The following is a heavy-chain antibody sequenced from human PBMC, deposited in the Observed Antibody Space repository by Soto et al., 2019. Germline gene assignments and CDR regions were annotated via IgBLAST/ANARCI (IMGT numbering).Heavy chain of an antibody. D-gene: IGHD6-19*01. Sequence: ASVKVSCKASGYTFTSYYMHWVRQAPGQGLEWMGIINPSGGSTSYAQKFQGRVTMTRDTSTSTVYMELSSLRSEDTAVYYCAREKIAVAEYYYYAMDVWGQGTTVTVSS. V-gene: IGHV1-46*01. J-gene: IGHJ6*02. CDR3: AREKIAVAEYYYYAMDV. CDR1: GYTFTSYY. CDR2: INPSGGST.